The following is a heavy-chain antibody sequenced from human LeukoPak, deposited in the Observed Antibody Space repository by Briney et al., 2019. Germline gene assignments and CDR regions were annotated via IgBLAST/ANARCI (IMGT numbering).Heavy chain of an antibody. Sequence: LAGGSLSLTGAAAGLTVGSYSQRGVRQAPGKGLQWVSAISGSGGSTYYTDSVKGRFTISRDTSKNTLYLQMNSLRAEDTAVYYCAKASSGHFDYWGQGTLVTVSS. CDR1: GLTVGSYS. CDR2: ISGSGGST. V-gene: IGHV3-23*01. CDR3: AKASSGHFDY. J-gene: IGHJ4*02. D-gene: IGHD1-26*01.